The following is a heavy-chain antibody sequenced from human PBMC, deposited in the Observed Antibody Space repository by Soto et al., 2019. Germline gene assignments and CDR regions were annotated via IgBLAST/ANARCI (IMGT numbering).Heavy chain of an antibody. CDR3: AKASVYDYRGHIDN. V-gene: IGHV3-30*18. Sequence: GGSLRLSCAASGFTFSSYGMHWVRQAPGKGLEWVAVISYDGSNKYYADSVKGRFTISRDNSQNTLYLQMNSLRAEDTAVYHCAKASVYDYRGHIDNWGQGTLVTVSS. J-gene: IGHJ4*02. CDR1: GFTFSSYG. CDR2: ISYDGSNK. D-gene: IGHD5-12*01.